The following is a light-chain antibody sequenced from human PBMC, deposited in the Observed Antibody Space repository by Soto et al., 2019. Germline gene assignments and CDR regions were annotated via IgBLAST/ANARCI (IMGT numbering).Light chain of an antibody. V-gene: IGLV1-40*01. Sequence: QSVLSQPPSVSGAPGQRVTISCTGRSSNIGAGYDAHWFQQVPGTAPKLLIYGSTNRPSGVPDRFSGSKSGTSASLAITGLQAEDEADYYCQSYDSSLGGNYVFGTGTKVTVL. CDR1: SSNIGAGYD. J-gene: IGLJ1*01. CDR3: QSYDSSLGGNYV. CDR2: GST.